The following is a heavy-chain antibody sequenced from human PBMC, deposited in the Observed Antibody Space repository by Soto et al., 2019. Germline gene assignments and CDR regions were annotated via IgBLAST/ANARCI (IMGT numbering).Heavy chain of an antibody. D-gene: IGHD3-3*01. J-gene: IGHJ4*02. V-gene: IGHV4-39*01. CDR2: IYYSGST. CDR3: AIVYDFWSGYPYFDY. Sequence: QLQLQESGPGLVKPSETLSLTCTVSGGSISSSSYYWGWIRQPPGKGLEWIGSIYYSGSTYYNPSLKSRVTISVDTSKNQVSLKLSSVTAADTAVYYCAIVYDFWSGYPYFDYWGQGTLVTVSS. CDR1: GGSISSSSYY.